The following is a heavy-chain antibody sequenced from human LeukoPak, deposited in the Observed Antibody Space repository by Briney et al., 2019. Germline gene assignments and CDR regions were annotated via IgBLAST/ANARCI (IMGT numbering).Heavy chain of an antibody. J-gene: IGHJ4*02. CDR1: GFTFSDHY. V-gene: IGHV4-30-4*08. Sequence: PGGSLRLSCAASGFTFSDHYMDWVRQAPGKGLEWIGYIYYSGSTYYNPSLKSRVTISVDTSKNQFSLKLSSVTAADTAVYYCAARGYSYIVDYWGQGTLVTVSS. CDR3: AARGYSYIVDY. D-gene: IGHD5-18*01. CDR2: IYYSGST.